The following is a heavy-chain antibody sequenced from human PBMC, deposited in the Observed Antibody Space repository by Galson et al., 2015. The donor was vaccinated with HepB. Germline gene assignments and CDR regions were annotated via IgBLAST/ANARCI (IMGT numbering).Heavy chain of an antibody. CDR3: AVVYGSGSPYRMDV. CDR2: ISAYNGNT. V-gene: IGHV1-18*04. J-gene: IGHJ6*02. D-gene: IGHD3-10*01. Sequence: SVKVSCKASGYTFTSYGISWVRQAPGQGLEWMGWISAYNGNTNYAQKLQGRVTMTTDTSTSTAYMELSRLRSEDTAVYYCAVVYGSGSPYRMDVWGQGTTVTVSS. CDR1: GYTFTSYG.